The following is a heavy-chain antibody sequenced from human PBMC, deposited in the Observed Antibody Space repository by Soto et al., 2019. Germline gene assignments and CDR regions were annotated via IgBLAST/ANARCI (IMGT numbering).Heavy chain of an antibody. CDR1: GFTFSSYA. Sequence: QVQLVESGGGVVQPGRSLRLSCAASGFTFSSYAMHWVRQAPGKGLEWVAVISYDGSNKYYADSVKGRFTISRDHSKNTLYLQMNSLRAEDTAVYYCAREGGPGIAAAGRRVSLNYFDSWRQGTMVTVSS. CDR3: AREGGPGIAAAGRRVSLNYFDS. J-gene: IGHJ4*02. D-gene: IGHD6-13*01. CDR2: ISYDGSNK. V-gene: IGHV3-30-3*01.